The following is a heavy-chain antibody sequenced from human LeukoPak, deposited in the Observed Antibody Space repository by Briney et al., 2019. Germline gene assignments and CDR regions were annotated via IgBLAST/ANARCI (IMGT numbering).Heavy chain of an antibody. CDR3: ATDRGWRTSGYYLYYFEY. Sequence: GGSLRLSCAASGFIFTNYFMSWVRQAPGKGLEWVASIKHDGSEKYCVDSVRGRFTISRDNTMNSLYLQMSSLRAEDTAVYYCATDRGWRTSGYYLYYFEYWGQGTLVTYSS. CDR2: IKHDGSEK. J-gene: IGHJ4*02. CDR1: GFIFTNYF. D-gene: IGHD3-3*01. V-gene: IGHV3-7*01.